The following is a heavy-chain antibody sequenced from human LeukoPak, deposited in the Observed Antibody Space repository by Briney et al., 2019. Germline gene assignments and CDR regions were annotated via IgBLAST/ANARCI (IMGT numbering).Heavy chain of an antibody. Sequence: GRSLRLSCAASGFTFSSYAMHWVRQAPGKGLEWVAVISYDGSNKYYADSVKGRFTISRDNSKSTLYLQMNSLRAEDTAVYYCRGWIVVVPAAMPDYYYGMDVWGQGTTVTVSS. V-gene: IGHV3-30-3*01. CDR2: ISYDGSNK. CDR1: GFTFSSYA. D-gene: IGHD2-2*01. CDR3: RGWIVVVPAAMPDYYYGMDV. J-gene: IGHJ6*02.